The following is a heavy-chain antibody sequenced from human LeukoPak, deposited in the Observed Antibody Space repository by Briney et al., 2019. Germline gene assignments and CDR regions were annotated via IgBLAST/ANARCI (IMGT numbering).Heavy chain of an antibody. J-gene: IGHJ4*02. Sequence: PSETLSLTCIVSGGSTSSHYWSWIRQPPGKGLEWIGNIHYSGSTKYNPSLKSRVTISVDTSKNHFSLNLSSVTAADTAVYYCARKNSSGSYSFGYFDYWGQGTLVTVSS. V-gene: IGHV4-59*11. D-gene: IGHD3-10*01. CDR3: ARKNSSGSYSFGYFDY. CDR1: GGSTSSHY. CDR2: IHYSGST.